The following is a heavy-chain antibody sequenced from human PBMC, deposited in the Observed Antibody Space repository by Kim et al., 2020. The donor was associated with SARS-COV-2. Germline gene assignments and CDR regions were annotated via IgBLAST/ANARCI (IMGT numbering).Heavy chain of an antibody. D-gene: IGHD1-1*01. CDR3: ASQATTRLFDY. CDR1: GGSISSSSYY. V-gene: IGHV4-39*01. CDR2: IYYSGST. Sequence: SETLSLTCTVSGGSISSSSYYWGWIRQPPGKGLEWIGSIYYSGSTYYNPSLKSRVTISVDTSKNQFSLKLSSVTAADTAVYYCASQATTRLFDYWGQGTLVTVSS. J-gene: IGHJ4*02.